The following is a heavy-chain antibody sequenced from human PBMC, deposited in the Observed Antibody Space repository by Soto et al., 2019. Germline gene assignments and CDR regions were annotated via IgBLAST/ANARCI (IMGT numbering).Heavy chain of an antibody. J-gene: IGHJ6*02. Sequence: EVQLVESGGGLVQHGGSLRLSCAASGFTVGPSYMSWVRQAPGKGLEWVSVIYSGGVAYYADSVKGRFTLSRDNSKNTLYLQINSLRVEDTAVYYCARHLITPMMEVAFYYGMDVWGQGTTVTVSS. CDR3: ARHLITPMMEVAFYYGMDV. CDR1: GFTVGPSY. D-gene: IGHD3-22*01. CDR2: IYSGGVA. V-gene: IGHV3-66*04.